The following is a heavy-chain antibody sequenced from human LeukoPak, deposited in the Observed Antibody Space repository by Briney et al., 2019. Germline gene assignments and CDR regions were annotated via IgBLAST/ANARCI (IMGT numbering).Heavy chain of an antibody. D-gene: IGHD1-14*01. CDR2: ISSSGSTI. CDR1: GFTFSDYY. J-gene: IGHJ4*02. V-gene: IGHV3-11*01. CDR3: ARAVFSGVNPNPDY. Sequence: PGGSLRLSCAASGFTFSDYYMSWIRQAPGKGLEWVSYISSSGSTIYYADSVKGRFTISRDNAKNSLYLQMNSLRAEDTAVYYCARAVFSGVNPNPDYWGQGTLVTVSS.